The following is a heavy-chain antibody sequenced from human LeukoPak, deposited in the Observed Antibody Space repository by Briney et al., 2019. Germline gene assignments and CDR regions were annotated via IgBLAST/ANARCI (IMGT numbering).Heavy chain of an antibody. D-gene: IGHD3-16*01. CDR3: AGYSIPYTFGY. CDR2: IYRSGNT. V-gene: IGHV4-4*02. J-gene: IGHJ4*02. CDR1: GGSISRGNW. Sequence: PSETLSLTCAVSGGSISRGNWWSWVRQPPGKGLEWIGEIYRSGNTNYNPSLESRVTISVDTSKNQFSLKLNSVTAADTAVYHCAGYSIPYTFGYWGQGTLVTVSS.